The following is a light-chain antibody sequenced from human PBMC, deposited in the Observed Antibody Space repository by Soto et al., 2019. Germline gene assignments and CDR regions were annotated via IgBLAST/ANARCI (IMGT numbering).Light chain of an antibody. CDR1: QSVSSN. V-gene: IGKV3-15*01. J-gene: IGKJ1*01. CDR3: QQYNNWPPWT. CDR2: GAS. Sequence: EIVMTQSPATLSGSPGERATLSCRASQSVSSNLAWYQQKPGQAPRLLIYGASTRATGIPARFSGSGSGTEFTLTFSSLQSEDFAVYYCQQYNNWPPWTFGQGTKVDIK.